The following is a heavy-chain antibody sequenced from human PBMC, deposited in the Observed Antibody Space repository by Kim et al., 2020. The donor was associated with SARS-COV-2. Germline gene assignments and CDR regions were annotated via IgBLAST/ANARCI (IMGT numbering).Heavy chain of an antibody. CDR3: TSGGYSYGTGWYFDL. Sequence: APVQGRFTISRDDSNNTLYLQMNSLKTEDTAVYYCTSGGYSYGTGWYFDLWGRGTLVTVSS. V-gene: IGHV3-15*01. D-gene: IGHD5-18*01. J-gene: IGHJ2*01.